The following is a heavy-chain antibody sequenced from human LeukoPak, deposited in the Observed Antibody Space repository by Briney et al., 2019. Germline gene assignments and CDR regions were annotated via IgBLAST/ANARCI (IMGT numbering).Heavy chain of an antibody. CDR2: IYYSGST. D-gene: IGHD6-13*01. CDR1: GGSISTYY. CDR3: ARRGSWPWSLGY. J-gene: IGHJ4*02. V-gene: IGHV4-59*01. Sequence: SETLSLTCTVSGGSISTYYWSWIRQPPGKGLEWIGYIYYSGSTNYNPSLKSRVTISVDTSKNQFSLKLSSVTAADTAVYYCARRGSWPWSLGYWGQGTLVTVSS.